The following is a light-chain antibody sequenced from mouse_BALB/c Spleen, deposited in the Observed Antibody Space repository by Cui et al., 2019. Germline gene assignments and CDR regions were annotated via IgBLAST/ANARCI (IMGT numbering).Light chain of an antibody. CDR3: QQWSSNPRT. J-gene: IGKJ1*01. CDR2: LTS. V-gene: IGKV4-68*01. Sequence: QIVLTQSPALMSASSGEKVPMTCSASSSVSYMYWYQQKPRSSPKPWIYLTSNLASGVPARFSGSGSGTFYSLTISSMEAEDAATYYCQQWSSNPRTFGGGTKLEIK. CDR1: SSVSY.